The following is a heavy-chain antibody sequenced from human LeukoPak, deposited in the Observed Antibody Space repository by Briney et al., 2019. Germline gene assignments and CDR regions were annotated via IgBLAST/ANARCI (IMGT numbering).Heavy chain of an antibody. CDR3: ARGKVYYYDSSGSPRTYYFDY. D-gene: IGHD3-22*01. CDR2: INHSGST. V-gene: IGHV4-34*01. Sequence: SETLSLTCAVYGGSFSGYYWSWIRQPPGKGLEWIGEINHSGSTNYSPSLKSRVTISVDTSKNQFSLKLSSVTAADTAVYYCARGKVYYYDSSGSPRTYYFDYWGQGTLVTVPS. CDR1: GGSFSGYY. J-gene: IGHJ4*02.